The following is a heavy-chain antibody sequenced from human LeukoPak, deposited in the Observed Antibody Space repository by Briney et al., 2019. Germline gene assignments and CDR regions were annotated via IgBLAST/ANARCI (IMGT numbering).Heavy chain of an antibody. V-gene: IGHV3-48*03. CDR2: ISSSGSTR. D-gene: IGHD6-25*01. J-gene: IGHJ3*02. Sequence: GGSLRLFCAASGFTFSTYEMNWVRQAAGKGLEWISYISSSGSTRYYADSVMGRFTISRDNAENSLFLQMNSLKVDDTAVYYCTRDRYSSGPVGAFDIWGQGTMLTVSS. CDR3: TRDRYSSGPVGAFDI. CDR1: GFTFSTYE.